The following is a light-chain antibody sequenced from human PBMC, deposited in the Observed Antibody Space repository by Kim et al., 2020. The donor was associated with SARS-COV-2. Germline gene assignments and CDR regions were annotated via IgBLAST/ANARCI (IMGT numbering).Light chain of an antibody. CDR2: GVS. V-gene: IGKV3-20*01. J-gene: IGKJ2*01. CDR1: QSVSSSY. CDR3: QHYGNSLYT. Sequence: EIVLTQSPGTLSLSPGERATLSCRASQSVSSSYLAWYQQKPGQAPRLLIYGVSSRATGIPDRFSGSGSGTDFTLTISRLEPEDFAVYYCQHYGNSLYTFGQGTKLEI.